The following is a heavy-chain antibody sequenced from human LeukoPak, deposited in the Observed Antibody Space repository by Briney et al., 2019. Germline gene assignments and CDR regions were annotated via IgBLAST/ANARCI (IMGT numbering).Heavy chain of an antibody. CDR1: GFSFSTPT. D-gene: IGHD1-14*01. V-gene: IGHV3-21*01. CDR3: VRGDNRDY. CDR2: IGKTSRDM. J-gene: IGHJ4*02. Sequence: PGGSLRLSCAASGFSFSTPTMNWVRQAPGKGLEWISSIGKTSRDMYYADSVRGRFTISRDNAKNSLFLLMNSLRVEDTSVYYCVRGDNRDYWGQGTLVTVSS.